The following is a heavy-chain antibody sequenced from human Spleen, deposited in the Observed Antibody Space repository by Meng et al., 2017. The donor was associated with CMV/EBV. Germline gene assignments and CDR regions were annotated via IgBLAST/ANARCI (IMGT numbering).Heavy chain of an antibody. D-gene: IGHD2-21*02. J-gene: IGHJ6*02. CDR3: AKAGDSSPRYYYYGMDV. V-gene: IGHV3-9*01. CDR1: GFTFDDYA. CDR2: ITWNSDTI. Sequence: SLKISCAASGFTFDDYAMHWVRQAPGKGLEWVSGITWNSDTIDYADSVKGRFTISRDNAKNSLYLQMDSLRAEDTAVYYCAKAGDSSPRYYYYGMDVWGQGTTVTVS.